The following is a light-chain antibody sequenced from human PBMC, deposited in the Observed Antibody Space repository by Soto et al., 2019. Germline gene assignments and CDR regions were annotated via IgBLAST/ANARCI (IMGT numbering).Light chain of an antibody. CDR1: QSITAW. CDR3: QQYNTYPLT. Sequence: DIQMTQSLSTLSACVGDRVTITCRASQSITAWLAWYQQKPGEAPNLLIYTASSLESGVSSRFNGSGSGTEFTLTITSLQPDDSATYYCQQYNTYPLTFGGGTKVEIK. V-gene: IGKV1-5*03. CDR2: TAS. J-gene: IGKJ4*01.